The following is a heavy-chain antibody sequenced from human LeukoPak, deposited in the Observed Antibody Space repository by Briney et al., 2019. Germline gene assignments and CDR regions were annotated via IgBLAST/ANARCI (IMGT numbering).Heavy chain of an antibody. V-gene: IGHV3-23*01. CDR1: GFTFSNYW. Sequence: GGSLRLSCEVSGFTFSNYWMMWVRQAPGKGLEWVSAISDTGNTYHADSVKGRFTISRDSSKNTLFLQMNRLRPEDAAVYYCAKAPVTTCRGAFCYPFDYWGLGTLVTVSS. D-gene: IGHD2-15*01. CDR2: ISDTGNT. J-gene: IGHJ4*02. CDR3: AKAPVTTCRGAFCYPFDY.